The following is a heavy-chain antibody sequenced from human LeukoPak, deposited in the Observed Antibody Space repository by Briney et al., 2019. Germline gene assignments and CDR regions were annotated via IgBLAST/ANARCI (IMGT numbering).Heavy chain of an antibody. D-gene: IGHD3-3*01. CDR3: ASPRYYDFWSGTPAYGMDV. CDR2: IIPIFGTA. Sequence: SVKVSCKASGGTFSSYAISWVRQAPGQGLEWMGGIIPIFGTANYAQKFQGRATIAADESTSTAYMELSSLRSEDTAVYYCASPRYYDFWSGTPAYGMDVWGQGTTVTVSS. V-gene: IGHV1-69*01. CDR1: GGTFSSYA. J-gene: IGHJ6*02.